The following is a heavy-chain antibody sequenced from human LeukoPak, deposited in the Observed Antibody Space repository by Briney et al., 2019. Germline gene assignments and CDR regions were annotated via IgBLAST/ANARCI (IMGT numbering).Heavy chain of an antibody. Sequence: SETLSLTCTVSGGSISSYYWSWIRQPPGKGLEWIGYIYYSGSTNYNPSLKSRVTISVDTSKNQFSLKLSSVTAADTAVYYCASRNYYDSTFQHWGQGTLVTVSS. CDR1: GGSISSYY. CDR2: IYYSGST. V-gene: IGHV4-59*01. CDR3: ASRNYYDSTFQH. D-gene: IGHD3-22*01. J-gene: IGHJ1*01.